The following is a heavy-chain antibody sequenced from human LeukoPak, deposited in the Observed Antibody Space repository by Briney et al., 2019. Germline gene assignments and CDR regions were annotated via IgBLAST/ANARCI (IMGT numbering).Heavy chain of an antibody. V-gene: IGHV3-7*01. D-gene: IGHD4-17*01. CDR3: ARESGSVTSEVDFDY. Sequence: GGSLRLSCAASGFTFSSYWMSWVRQAPGKGLEWVATIRQDGGQKYYVDSVKGRFTISRDNAKNSLYLQMNSLRAEDTAVYYCARESGSVTSEVDFDYWGQGTLVTVSS. CDR2: IRQDGGQK. CDR1: GFTFSSYW. J-gene: IGHJ4*02.